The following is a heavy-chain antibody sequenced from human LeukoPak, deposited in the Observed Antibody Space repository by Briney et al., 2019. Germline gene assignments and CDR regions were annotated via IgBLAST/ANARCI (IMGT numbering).Heavy chain of an antibody. D-gene: IGHD6-6*01. J-gene: IGHJ4*02. CDR1: GYTFTSYG. CDR3: ARGGSSSSHFDY. CDR2: MNPNSGNT. Sequence: ASVKVSCKASGYTFTSYGINWVRQATGQGLEWMGWMNPNSGNTGYAQKFQGRVTMTRNTSISTAYMELSSLRSEDTAVYYCARGGSSSSHFDYWGQGTLVTVSS. V-gene: IGHV1-8*01.